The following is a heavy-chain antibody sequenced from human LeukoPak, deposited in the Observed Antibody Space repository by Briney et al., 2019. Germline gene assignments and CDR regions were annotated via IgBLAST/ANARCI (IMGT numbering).Heavy chain of an antibody. CDR1: GFTFSSYS. CDR2: ISSSSSYI. Sequence: PGGSLRLSCAASGFTFSSYSMNWVRQAPGKGLEWVSSISSSSSYIYYADSVKGRFSIPRDNAKNSLYLQMNSLRAEDTAVYYCARDYRIVAGKGPSRGVWFDPWGQGALVTVSS. CDR3: ARDYRIVAGKGPSRGVWFDP. D-gene: IGHD6-19*01. V-gene: IGHV3-21*01. J-gene: IGHJ5*02.